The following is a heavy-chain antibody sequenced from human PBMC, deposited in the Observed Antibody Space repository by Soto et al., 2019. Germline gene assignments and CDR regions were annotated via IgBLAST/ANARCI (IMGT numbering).Heavy chain of an antibody. CDR2: ISAYNGNT. V-gene: IGHV1-18*01. CDR1: GYTFTSCG. CDR3: ARGXGDFWSGYYYYYYGMDV. Sequence: GASVKVSCKASGYTFTSCGISWVRQAPGQGLEWMGWISAYNGNTNYAQKLQGRVTMTTDTSTSTAYMELRSLRSDDPAVYYCARGXGDFWSGYYYYYYGMDVWGQGTTVTVSS. D-gene: IGHD3-3*01. J-gene: IGHJ6*02.